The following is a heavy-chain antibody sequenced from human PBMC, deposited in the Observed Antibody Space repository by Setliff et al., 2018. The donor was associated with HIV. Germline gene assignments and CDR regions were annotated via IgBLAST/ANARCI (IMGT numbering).Heavy chain of an antibody. CDR2: IHSSGTK. V-gene: IGHV4-31*03. CDR3: ARGFCSGGFCHPNFYHYMDV. J-gene: IGHJ6*03. Sequence: LSLTCTFSGVTSGDYYWTWIRQHPVKGLEWIGYIHSSGTKYYNPSLKSRLAISLDTSKNQFSLNLKSVTAADAAVYYCARGFCSGGFCHPNFYHYMDVWGKGTTVTVSS. D-gene: IGHD2-15*01. CDR1: GVTSGDYY.